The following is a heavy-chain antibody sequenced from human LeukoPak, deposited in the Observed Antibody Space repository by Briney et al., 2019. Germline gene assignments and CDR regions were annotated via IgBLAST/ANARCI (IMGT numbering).Heavy chain of an antibody. V-gene: IGHV3-7*01. J-gene: IGHJ6*02. CDR3: ARDGRAPQLVPLDYYYYGMDV. CDR2: IKQDGSEK. D-gene: IGHD6-13*01. CDR1: GFTFSSYW. Sequence: GGSLRLSCAVSGFTFSSYWMTWVRQAPGKGLEWVANIKQDGSEKYCVGSVKGRFTISRDNAKNSLYLQMNSLRAEDTAVYYCARDGRAPQLVPLDYYYYGMDVWGQGTTVTVSS.